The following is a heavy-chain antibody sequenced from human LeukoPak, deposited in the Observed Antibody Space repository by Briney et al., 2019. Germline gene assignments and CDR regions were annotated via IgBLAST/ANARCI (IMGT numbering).Heavy chain of an antibody. J-gene: IGHJ4*02. CDR1: GFIFSSYG. V-gene: IGHV3-33*01. CDR3: ARDPGHSGWYGDY. Sequence: PGGSLRLSCAASGFIFSSYGMHWVRQAPGKGLEWVLIIWYDGSNKYYADSVKGRFTISKDNSKKTLYLQMNSLRAEDTAVYYCARDPGHSGWYGDYWGQGTLVTVSS. CDR2: IWYDGSNK. D-gene: IGHD6-19*01.